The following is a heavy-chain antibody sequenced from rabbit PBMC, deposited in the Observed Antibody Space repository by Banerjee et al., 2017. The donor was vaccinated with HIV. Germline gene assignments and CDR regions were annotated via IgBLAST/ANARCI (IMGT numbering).Heavy chain of an antibody. CDR1: GFDFSSYS. Sequence: QEQLEESGGDLVKPEGSLKLSCKASGFDFSSYSMQWVRQAPGKGLEWIGYIDPVFGRTYYASWVNGRFTISSHSPQNTLSLQLSSLTAADTATYFCAREAYVSRSAYYGDLWGQGTLVTVS. D-gene: IGHD1-1*01. CDR2: IDPVFGRT. J-gene: IGHJ6*01. V-gene: IGHV1S47*01. CDR3: AREAYVSRSAYYGDL.